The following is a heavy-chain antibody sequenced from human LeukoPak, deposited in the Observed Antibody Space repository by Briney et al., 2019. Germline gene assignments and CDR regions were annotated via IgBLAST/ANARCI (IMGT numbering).Heavy chain of an antibody. Sequence: ASVKVSCKASGYTFTSYDINWVRQATGQGLEWMGWMNPNSGNTGYAQKFRGRVTMTRNTSISTAYMELSSLRSEDTAVYYCARGDTIFGVVITLSYGMDVWGQGTTVTVSS. V-gene: IGHV1-8*01. CDR2: MNPNSGNT. D-gene: IGHD3-3*01. CDR1: GYTFTSYD. J-gene: IGHJ6*02. CDR3: ARGDTIFGVVITLSYGMDV.